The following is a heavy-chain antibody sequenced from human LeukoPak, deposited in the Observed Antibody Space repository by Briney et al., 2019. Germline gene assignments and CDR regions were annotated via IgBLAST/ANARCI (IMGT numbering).Heavy chain of an antibody. Sequence: SVKVSCKASGGTFSSYAISWVRQAPGQGLEWMGGIIPIFGTANYAQKFQGRVTITTDESTSTAYMELSSLRSEDTAVYYCARGRLVRAANWFDPWGRGTLVTVSS. D-gene: IGHD2-2*01. CDR2: IIPIFGTA. CDR1: GGTFSSYA. J-gene: IGHJ5*02. CDR3: ARGRLVRAANWFDP. V-gene: IGHV1-69*05.